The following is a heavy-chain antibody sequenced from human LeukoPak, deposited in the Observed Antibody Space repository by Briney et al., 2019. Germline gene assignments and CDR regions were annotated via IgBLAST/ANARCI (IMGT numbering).Heavy chain of an antibody. J-gene: IGHJ4*02. CDR2: IYTSGST. CDR1: GGSISSGSYY. Sequence: PSETLSLTCTVSGGSISSGSYYWTWIRQPAGKGLEWIGRIYTSGSTNYSPSLKSRVTISVDTSKNQLSLKLNSVTAADTAVYYCARHGSSSPRINFDYWGQGTLVTVSS. D-gene: IGHD6-13*01. V-gene: IGHV4-61*02. CDR3: ARHGSSSPRINFDY.